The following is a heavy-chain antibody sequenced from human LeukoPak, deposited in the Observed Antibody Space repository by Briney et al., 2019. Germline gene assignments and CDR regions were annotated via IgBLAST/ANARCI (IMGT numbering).Heavy chain of an antibody. CDR3: AREMWKIDFWSGYPI. CDR2: IIPIFGTA. V-gene: IGHV1-69*05. CDR1: GGTFSSYA. D-gene: IGHD3-3*01. Sequence: SVKVSCKASGGTFSSYAISWVRQAPGQGLEWMGGIIPIFGTANYAQKFQGRVTITTDESTSTAYMELSSLRSEDTAVYYCAREMWKIDFWSGYPIWGQGTMVTVS. J-gene: IGHJ3*02.